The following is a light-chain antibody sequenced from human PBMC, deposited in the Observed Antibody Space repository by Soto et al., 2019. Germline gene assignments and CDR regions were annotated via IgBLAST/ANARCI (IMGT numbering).Light chain of an antibody. J-gene: IGLJ1*01. CDR2: LNSDGSH. Sequence: QSVLTQSPSASASLGASVTLTCPLSSGHSSYAIAWHQQQPEKGPRYLMKLNSDGSHSKGDGIPDRFSGTSSGAERYLTISSLQSEDEADYYCQTWGTGIQVFGTRTKLTVL. V-gene: IGLV4-69*01. CDR1: SGHSSYA. CDR3: QTWGTGIQV.